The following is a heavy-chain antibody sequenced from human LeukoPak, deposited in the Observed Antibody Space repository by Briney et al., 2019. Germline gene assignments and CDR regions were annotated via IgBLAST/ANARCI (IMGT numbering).Heavy chain of an antibody. CDR1: GFTFSSYW. Sequence: GGSLRLSCAASGFTFSSYWMSWVRQAPGKGLEWVANIKQDGSEKYYVDSVKGRLTISRDNAKNSLYLQMNSLRAEDTAVYYCAKGRTAMAERFDYWGQGTLVTVSS. V-gene: IGHV3-7*01. D-gene: IGHD5-18*01. CDR2: IKQDGSEK. J-gene: IGHJ4*02. CDR3: AKGRTAMAERFDY.